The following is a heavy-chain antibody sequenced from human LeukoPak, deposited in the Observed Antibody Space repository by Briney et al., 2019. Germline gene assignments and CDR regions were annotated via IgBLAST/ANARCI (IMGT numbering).Heavy chain of an antibody. V-gene: IGHV3-7*01. CDR1: GFTFSSYW. Sequence: GGSLRLSCAASGFTFSSYWMSWVRQAPGKGLEWVANIKQDGSEKYYVDSVKGRFTISRDNAKNSLYLQMNSLRAEDTAVYYCAKPEGYSSGWWHWYFDLWGRGTLVTVSS. CDR2: IKQDGSEK. D-gene: IGHD6-19*01. CDR3: AKPEGYSSGWWHWYFDL. J-gene: IGHJ2*01.